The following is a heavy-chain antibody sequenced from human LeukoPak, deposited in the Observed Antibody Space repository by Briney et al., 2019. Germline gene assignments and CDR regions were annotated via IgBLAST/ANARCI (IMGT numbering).Heavy chain of an antibody. Sequence: ASVKVSCKASGYTFTGYYLHWVRQAPGQGLEWMGGIIPIFGTANYAQKFQGRVTITADESTSTAYMELSSLRSEDTAVYYCASSWAAAEVSYYYGMDVWGQGTTVTVSS. CDR3: ASSWAAAEVSYYYGMDV. CDR1: GYTFTGYY. V-gene: IGHV1-69*13. CDR2: IIPIFGTA. J-gene: IGHJ6*02. D-gene: IGHD6-13*01.